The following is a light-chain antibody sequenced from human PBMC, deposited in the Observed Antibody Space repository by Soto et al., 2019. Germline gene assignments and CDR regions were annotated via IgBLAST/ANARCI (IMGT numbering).Light chain of an antibody. Sequence: QSVLTQPPSVSAAPGQKFTISCSGSPSNIGKNFVSWYQQLPGTSPKLLIYESDKRPSGIPDRFSGSESGTSATLAITGLQTVDEADYYCVSWDSSLITVVFGGGTKLTV. J-gene: IGLJ2*01. V-gene: IGLV1-51*02. CDR3: VSWDSSLITVV. CDR1: PSNIGKNF. CDR2: ESD.